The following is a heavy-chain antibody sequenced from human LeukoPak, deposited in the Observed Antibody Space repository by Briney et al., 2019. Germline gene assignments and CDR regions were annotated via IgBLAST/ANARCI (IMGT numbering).Heavy chain of an antibody. J-gene: IGHJ4*02. V-gene: IGHV3-23*01. D-gene: IGHD5-12*01. CDR1: GFTFSSYA. Sequence: GGSLRLSCAVSGFTFSSYAMSWVRQAPGKGLEWVSAISGGSDSTYYADSVKGRFTISRDNSKSTLYLQMNSLRAEDTAVYYCAPDPNEWLRNYWGQGTLVTVSS. CDR3: APDPNEWLRNY. CDR2: ISGGSDST.